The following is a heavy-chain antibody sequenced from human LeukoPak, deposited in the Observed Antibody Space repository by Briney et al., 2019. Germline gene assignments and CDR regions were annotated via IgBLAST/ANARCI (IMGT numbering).Heavy chain of an antibody. D-gene: IGHD1-26*01. CDR1: GFTFSDSA. CDR2: ISASGGNS. J-gene: IGHJ4*02. Sequence: GGSLRLSCEASGFTFSDSAMSWVRQASGRGLEWVSLISASGGNSYYADSVKGRFTVSRDSSKHTLHLQMNSLRAEDTAVYYCARDIELSCWGQGTLVTVSS. V-gene: IGHV3-23*01. CDR3: ARDIELSC.